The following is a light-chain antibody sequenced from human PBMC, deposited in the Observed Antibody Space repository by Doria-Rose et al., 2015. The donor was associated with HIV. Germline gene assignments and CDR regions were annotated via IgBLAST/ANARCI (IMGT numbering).Light chain of an antibody. CDR1: QSFSSTY. CDR3: HQYGTSWT. V-gene: IGKV3-20*01. CDR2: DGS. J-gene: IGKJ1*01. Sequence: EIVMTQSPGTLPLSPGERATLSCRASQSFSSTYLAWYQQKPGQALSLLIYDGSTRATGIPDRFSASGSGTDFTLTINRLEPEDFALYYCHQYGTSWTFGQGTKVEI.